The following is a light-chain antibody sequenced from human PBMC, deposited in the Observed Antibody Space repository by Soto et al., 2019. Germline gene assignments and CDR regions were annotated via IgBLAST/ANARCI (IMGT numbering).Light chain of an antibody. CDR1: QNLLHSDGFNY. J-gene: IGKJ1*01. V-gene: IGKV2-28*01. CDR2: LGS. Sequence: LSLPVTPGEPASISCRSSQNLLHSDGFNYLDWYLQKPGQSPQLLIFLGSYRASGVPDRFSGSGSGTDFALRISRVEAEDVGVYYCMQAIQTRTFGPGTKVDIK. CDR3: MQAIQTRT.